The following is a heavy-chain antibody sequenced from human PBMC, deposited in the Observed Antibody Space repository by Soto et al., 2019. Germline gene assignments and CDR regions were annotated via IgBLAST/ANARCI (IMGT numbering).Heavy chain of an antibody. V-gene: IGHV3-30-3*01. J-gene: IGHJ1*01. CDR3: ARAVSSSWYRPTYFQH. CDR2: ISYDGSNK. CDR1: GFTFSSYA. D-gene: IGHD6-13*01. Sequence: QVQLVESGGGVVQPGRSLRLSCAASGFTFSSYAMHWVRQAPGKGLEWVAVISYDGSNKYYADSVKGRFTISRDNSKNSLHLQMNSLRAEDTAVYYCARAVSSSWYRPTYFQHWGQGTLVTVSS.